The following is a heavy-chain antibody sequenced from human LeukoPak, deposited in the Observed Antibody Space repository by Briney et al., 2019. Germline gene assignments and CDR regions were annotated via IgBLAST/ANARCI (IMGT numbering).Heavy chain of an antibody. D-gene: IGHD3-16*02. CDR1: GYTFTDYY. V-gene: IGHV1-2*02. CDR3: ARGLNDYLWGPSRSRFDP. CDR2: INLNSGDT. Sequence: GASVKVSCKASGYTFTDYYMHWVRQAPVQGLEWMGWINLNSGDTNYAQKFQGRVTMTTDTSISTAYMELSSLRSDDTAVYYCARGLNDYLWGPSRSRFDPWGQGTLVTVSS. J-gene: IGHJ5*02.